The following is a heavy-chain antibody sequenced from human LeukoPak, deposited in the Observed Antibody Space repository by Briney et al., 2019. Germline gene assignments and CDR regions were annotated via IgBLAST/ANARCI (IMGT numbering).Heavy chain of an antibody. CDR1: GFTFSSYA. Sequence: GGSLRLSCAASGFTFSSYAMSWVRQAPGKGLEWVSAVSGSGGSTYYADSVKGRFTISRDNSKNTLYLQMNSLRAEDTAVYYCAKGQTAKVGAYYFDYWGQGTLVTVSS. CDR2: VSGSGGST. D-gene: IGHD1-26*01. CDR3: AKGQTAKVGAYYFDY. J-gene: IGHJ4*02. V-gene: IGHV3-23*01.